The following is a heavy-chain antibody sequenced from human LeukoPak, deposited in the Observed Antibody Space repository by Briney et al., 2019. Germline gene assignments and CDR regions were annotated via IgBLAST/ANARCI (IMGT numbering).Heavy chain of an antibody. J-gene: IGHJ4*02. CDR1: GFTFSSFG. Sequence: GGSLRLSCAASGFTFSSFGMSWVRQAPGKGLEWVSSISAGSTYIYYADSVKGRFTISRDNAKNSLYLQMNSLRAEDTAVYYCARDRTTAFDYWGQGTLVTVSS. CDR2: ISAGSTYI. D-gene: IGHD4-17*01. CDR3: ARDRTTAFDY. V-gene: IGHV3-21*01.